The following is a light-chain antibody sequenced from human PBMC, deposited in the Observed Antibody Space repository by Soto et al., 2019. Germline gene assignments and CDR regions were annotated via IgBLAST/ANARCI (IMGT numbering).Light chain of an antibody. V-gene: IGKV3-20*01. J-gene: IGKJ1*01. CDR3: QQYGSSRT. CDR1: QSVSSN. Sequence: EIVMTQSPATLSVSPGEIATLSFRASQSVSSNLAWYQQQPGQAPRLLIYGASSRATGIPDRFSGSGSGTDFTLTISRLEPEDVAVYFCQQYGSSRTFGQGTKVDIK. CDR2: GAS.